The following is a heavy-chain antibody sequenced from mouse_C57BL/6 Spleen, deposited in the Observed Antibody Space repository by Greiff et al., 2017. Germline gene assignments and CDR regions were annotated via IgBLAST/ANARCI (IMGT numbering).Heavy chain of an antibody. V-gene: IGHV5-17*01. Sequence: EVQGVESGGGLVKPGGSLKLSCAASGFTFSDYGMHWVRQAPEKGLEWVAYISSGSSTIYYAATVKGRFTISRDNAKNTLFLQMTLLRSEDTAMYYCASFITTVVANASYWYFDVWGTGTTVTVSS. CDR1: GFTFSDYG. J-gene: IGHJ1*03. CDR3: ASFITTVVANASYWYFDV. CDR2: ISSGSSTI. D-gene: IGHD1-1*01.